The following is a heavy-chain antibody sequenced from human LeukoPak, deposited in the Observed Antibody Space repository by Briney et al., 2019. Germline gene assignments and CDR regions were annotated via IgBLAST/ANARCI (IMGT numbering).Heavy chain of an antibody. Sequence: SETLSLTCTVSGGSINNYYWRWVRQPAGKGLEWIGRVYSSGNTHYNPSLQSRVTISVDTSKNQFSLKLSSVTAADTAVYYCARTSITAATFFDYWGQGTLVTVSS. J-gene: IGHJ4*02. CDR1: GGSINNYY. CDR3: ARTSITAATFFDY. V-gene: IGHV4-4*07. CDR2: VYSSGNT. D-gene: IGHD1-26*01.